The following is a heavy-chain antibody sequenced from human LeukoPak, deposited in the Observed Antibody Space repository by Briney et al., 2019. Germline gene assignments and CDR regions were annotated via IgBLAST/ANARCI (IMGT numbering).Heavy chain of an antibody. CDR3: ATLGPATASTVDY. CDR2: IYYSGNT. V-gene: IGHV4-39*07. J-gene: IGHJ4*02. D-gene: IGHD2-2*01. CDR1: GGSVSSDSYY. Sequence: SETLSLTCTVSGGSVSSDSYYWGWIRQPPGKGLEWIGSIYYSGNTYYNPSLQSRVTISVDTSKNQFSLKLSSVTAADTAVYYCATLGPATASTVDYWGQGTLVTVSS.